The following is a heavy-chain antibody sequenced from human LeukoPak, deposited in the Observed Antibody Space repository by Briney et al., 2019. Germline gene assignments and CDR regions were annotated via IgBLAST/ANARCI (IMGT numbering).Heavy chain of an antibody. CDR3: TRRTSVLPFDY. CDR2: INTDGTST. D-gene: IGHD2-8*01. Sequence: LPGGSLRLSCVASGFTFSSYWMHWVRQAPGKGLVWVSRINTDGTSTTYADPVKGRFTISRDNAKNTLYLQMNSLRAEDTAVYYCTRRTSVLPFDYWGQGTLVTVSS. J-gene: IGHJ4*02. V-gene: IGHV3-74*01. CDR1: GFTFSSYW.